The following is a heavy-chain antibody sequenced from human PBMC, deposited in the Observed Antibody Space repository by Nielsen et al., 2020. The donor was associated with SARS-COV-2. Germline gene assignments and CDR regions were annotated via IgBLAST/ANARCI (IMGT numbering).Heavy chain of an antibody. V-gene: IGHV3-30-3*01. CDR1: GFTFSSYA. CDR2: ISYDGSNK. D-gene: IGHD1-26*01. Sequence: GGSLRLSCAASGFTFSSYAMHWVRQAPGKGLEWVAVISYDGSNKYYADSVKGRFTISRDNSKNTLYLQMNSLRAEDTAVYYCARVVDGSNFDYWGQGTLVTVSS. CDR3: ARVVDGSNFDY. J-gene: IGHJ4*02.